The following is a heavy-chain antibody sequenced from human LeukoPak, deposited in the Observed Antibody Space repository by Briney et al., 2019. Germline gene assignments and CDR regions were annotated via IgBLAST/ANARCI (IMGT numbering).Heavy chain of an antibody. CDR2: ISTSGNT. J-gene: IGHJ4*02. Sequence: SSETLSLTCSVSSGFISNYYWGWIRQPAGKGLEWIGRISTSGNTNYSPSLKSRVTMSVDTSKNQFFLNLRSVTAADTAVYYCAGDSRYYDFWSGYLDYWGQGALVTVSS. D-gene: IGHD3-3*01. CDR1: SGFISNYY. V-gene: IGHV4-4*07. CDR3: AGDSRYYDFWSGYLDY.